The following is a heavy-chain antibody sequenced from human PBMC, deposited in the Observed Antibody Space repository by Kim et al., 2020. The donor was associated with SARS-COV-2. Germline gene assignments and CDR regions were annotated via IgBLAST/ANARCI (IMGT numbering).Heavy chain of an antibody. J-gene: IGHJ3*02. Sequence: ASVMVSCKASGYTFTSYAMHWVRQAPGQRLEWMGWINAGNGNTKYSQKFQGRVTITRDTSAITAYMELSSLRSEDTAVYYCARVGGPGLLWFGDGDAFDIWGQGTMVTVSS. D-gene: IGHD3-10*01. CDR2: INAGNGNT. CDR3: ARVGGPGLLWFGDGDAFDI. CDR1: GYTFTSYA. V-gene: IGHV1-3*01.